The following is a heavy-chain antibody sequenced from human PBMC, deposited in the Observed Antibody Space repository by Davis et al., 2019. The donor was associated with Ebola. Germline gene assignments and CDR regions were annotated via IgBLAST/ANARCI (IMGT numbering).Heavy chain of an antibody. Sequence: GESLKISCKGSGYSFTTYWIAWVRQMPGKGLEWMGIIYSGDSDTRYRPSFEGQVTISVDRSINTAYLQWSSLKASDSAMYYCARPRAPRNLYGMDVWGQGTTVTVSS. D-gene: IGHD5-24*01. J-gene: IGHJ6*02. CDR2: IYSGDSDT. CDR1: GYSFTTYW. V-gene: IGHV5-51*01. CDR3: ARPRAPRNLYGMDV.